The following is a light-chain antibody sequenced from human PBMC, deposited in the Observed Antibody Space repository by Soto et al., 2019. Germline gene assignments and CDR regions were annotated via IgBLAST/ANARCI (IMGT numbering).Light chain of an antibody. Sequence: DIQMTQSPSTLSASVGDRVTITCRASQSISSWLAWYQQKPGKAPKLLIYKASSLESGVPSRLSGSGSGTEFTLTVSSLHPDDFATYYCQQYNSNSPETLGQGTKVEVK. CDR3: QQYNSNSPET. V-gene: IGKV1-5*03. CDR2: KAS. CDR1: QSISSW. J-gene: IGKJ1*01.